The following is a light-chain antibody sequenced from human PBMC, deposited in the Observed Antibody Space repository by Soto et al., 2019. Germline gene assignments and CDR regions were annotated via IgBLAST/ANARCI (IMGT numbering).Light chain of an antibody. Sequence: EIVLTQSPATLSGSPGERVTLSCRASQSVDINLAWYQQKPGQAPRLLIYGASTRAIDMPGRFSGRGSGTEFTLTISSLQSEDFAVYYCQQYRNWPRTFGQGTKVDIK. V-gene: IGKV3-15*01. CDR3: QQYRNWPRT. CDR1: QSVDIN. J-gene: IGKJ1*01. CDR2: GAS.